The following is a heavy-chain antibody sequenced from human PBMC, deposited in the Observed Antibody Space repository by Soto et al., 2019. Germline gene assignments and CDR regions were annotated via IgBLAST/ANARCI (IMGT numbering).Heavy chain of an antibody. Sequence: QVQLVQSGAEMQQPGASVRVSCKASGGTFSKYAFSWVRQAPGPGLEWLGGTIPMFGTPNYAQKFQGRVANSADELTANIYMELGSLRSEDTAVYFCARPLRDRNYYYGMAVWGQGTTVTVSS. D-gene: IGHD3-22*01. CDR3: ARPLRDRNYYYGMAV. CDR1: GGTFSKYA. J-gene: IGHJ6*02. V-gene: IGHV1-69*01. CDR2: TIPMFGTP.